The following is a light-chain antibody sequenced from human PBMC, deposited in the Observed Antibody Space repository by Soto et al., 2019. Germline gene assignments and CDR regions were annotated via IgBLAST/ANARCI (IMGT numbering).Light chain of an antibody. CDR3: QQYGNSPFT. Sequence: EIVLTQSPGTLSLSPGERATLSCRASQSVSSNYLAWYQQKPGQAPRLLIYGASSRATGNPDRFSGSGSGTDFTLTISRLEPEDFAVYYCQQYGNSPFTFGPGTKVDIK. CDR2: GAS. V-gene: IGKV3-20*01. J-gene: IGKJ3*01. CDR1: QSVSSNY.